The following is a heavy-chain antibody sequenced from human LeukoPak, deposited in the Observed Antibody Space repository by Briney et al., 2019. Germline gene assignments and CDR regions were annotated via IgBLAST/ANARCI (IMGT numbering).Heavy chain of an antibody. CDR3: ARDNKYEAVAGTITAVDY. J-gene: IGHJ4*02. Sequence: GGSLRLSCAASGFTFSSYAMSWVRQAPGKGLEWVSGISGSGRNTYYADSVKGRFTISRDNSKDTVYLQMNSLRAEDTAVYYCARDNKYEAVAGTITAVDYWGQGTLVTVSS. CDR2: ISGSGRNT. V-gene: IGHV3-23*01. D-gene: IGHD6-19*01. CDR1: GFTFSSYA.